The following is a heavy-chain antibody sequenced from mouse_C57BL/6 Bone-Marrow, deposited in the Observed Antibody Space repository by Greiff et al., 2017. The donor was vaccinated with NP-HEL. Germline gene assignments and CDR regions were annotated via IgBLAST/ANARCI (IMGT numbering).Heavy chain of an antibody. CDR2: ISYSGST. Sequence: EVKVVESGPGMVKPSQSLSLTCTVTGYSITSGYDWHWIRHFPGNKLEWMGYISYSGSTNYNPSLKSRISITHDTSKNHFFLKLNSVTTEDTATYYCARGDYYGSSPFAYWGQGTLVTVSA. CDR3: ARGDYYGSSPFAY. CDR1: GYSITSGYD. V-gene: IGHV3-1*01. D-gene: IGHD1-1*01. J-gene: IGHJ3*01.